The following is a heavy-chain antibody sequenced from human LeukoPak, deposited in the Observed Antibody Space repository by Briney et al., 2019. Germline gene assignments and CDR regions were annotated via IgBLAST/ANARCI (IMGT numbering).Heavy chain of an antibody. V-gene: IGHV4-34*01. Sequence: SETLSLTCAVYGGSFSGYYWSWIRQPPGKGLEWIGEINHSGSTNNNPSLKSRVTISVDTSKNQFSLKLSSVTAADTAVYYCARHKGRWLQLWYFDYWGQGTLVTVSS. CDR3: ARHKGRWLQLWYFDY. D-gene: IGHD5-24*01. J-gene: IGHJ4*02. CDR1: GGSFSGYY. CDR2: INHSGST.